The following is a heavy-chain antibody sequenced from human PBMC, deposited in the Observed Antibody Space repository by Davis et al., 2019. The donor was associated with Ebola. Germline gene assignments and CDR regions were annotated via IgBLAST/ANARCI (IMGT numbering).Heavy chain of an antibody. J-gene: IGHJ6*02. CDR3: ARVSNTLSISRWYSKDYYGMDV. V-gene: IGHV4-59*01. D-gene: IGHD6-13*01. CDR2: IYYSGST. CDR1: GGSFSGYY. Sequence: MPSETLSLTCAVYGGSFSGYYWSWIRQPPGKGLEWIGYIYYSGSTNYNPSLKSRVTISVDTSKNQFSLKLSSVTAADTAVYYCARVSNTLSISRWYSKDYYGMDVWGQGTTVTVSS.